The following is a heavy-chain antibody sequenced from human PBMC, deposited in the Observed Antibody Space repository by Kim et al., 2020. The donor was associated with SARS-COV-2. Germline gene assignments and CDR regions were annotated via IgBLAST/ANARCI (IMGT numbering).Heavy chain of an antibody. D-gene: IGHD2-2*01. CDR2: ISYDGSSK. V-gene: IGHV3-30-3*01. J-gene: IGHJ6*02. Sequence: GGSLRLSCAASGFTFSSYAIHWVRQAPGKGLEWMALISYDGSSKYHADSVKGRFTISRDNSKNTLYLQINSLKTEDTAVYYCARGRYQLLSDTFQYYAMDVWGQGTTVTVS. CDR1: GFTFSSYA. CDR3: ARGRYQLLSDTFQYYAMDV.